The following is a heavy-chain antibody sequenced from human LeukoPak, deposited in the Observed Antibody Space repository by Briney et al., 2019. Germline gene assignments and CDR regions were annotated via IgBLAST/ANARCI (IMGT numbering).Heavy chain of an antibody. V-gene: IGHV4-34*01. CDR1: GGSISSYY. CDR2: INHSGST. J-gene: IGHJ5*02. Sequence: SETLSLTCTVSGGSISSYYWSWIRQPPGKGLEWIGEINHSGSTNYNPSLKSRVTISVDTSKNQFSLKLSSVTAADTAVYYCARARPNYYGSGSYYKRWFDPWGQGTLVTVSS. D-gene: IGHD3-10*01. CDR3: ARARPNYYGSGSYYKRWFDP.